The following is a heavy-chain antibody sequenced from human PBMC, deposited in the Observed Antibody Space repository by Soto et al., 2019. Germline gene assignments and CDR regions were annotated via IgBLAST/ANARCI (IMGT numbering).Heavy chain of an antibody. D-gene: IGHD2-15*01. CDR1: GGSISSGGYY. CDR2: IYYSGST. V-gene: IGHV4-31*03. CDR3: ARYVVAANNWFDP. J-gene: IGHJ5*02. Sequence: SETLSLTCTVSGGSISSGGYYWIWMRQHPGKGLEWIGYIYYSGSTYYNPSLKSRVTISVDTSKNQFSLKLSSVTAADTAVYYCARYVVAANNWFDPWGQGTLVTVSS.